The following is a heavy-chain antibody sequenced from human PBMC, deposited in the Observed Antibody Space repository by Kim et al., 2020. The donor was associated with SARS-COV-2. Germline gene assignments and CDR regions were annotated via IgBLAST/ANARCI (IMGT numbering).Heavy chain of an antibody. J-gene: IGHJ6*04. D-gene: IGHD1-26*01. Sequence: ASVKVSCKASGYTFTSYDINWVRQATGQGLEWTGWMNPNSGNTGYAQKFQGRVTMTRNTSISTAYMELSSLRSEDTAVYYCARDRWELLPYYYYGMDVWGKGTRVTVSS. V-gene: IGHV1-8*01. CDR1: GYTFTSYD. CDR3: ARDRWELLPYYYYGMDV. CDR2: MNPNSGNT.